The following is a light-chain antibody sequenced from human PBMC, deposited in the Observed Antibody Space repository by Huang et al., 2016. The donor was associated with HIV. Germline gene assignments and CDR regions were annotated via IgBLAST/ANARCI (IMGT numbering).Light chain of an antibody. CDR2: KFS. J-gene: IGKJ1*01. CDR1: QSLVYGDGNIY. Sequence: DVLLTQSPLSLPVTLGQPAFITCKSNQSLVYGDGNIYLNWFHQRPGHSPRRLIYKFSNRDSGVPDRFSAGGSGTDFTLGISEVESEDVGDYYCMQASHGAATFGQGTRVDIK. V-gene: IGKV2-30*01. CDR3: MQASHGAAT.